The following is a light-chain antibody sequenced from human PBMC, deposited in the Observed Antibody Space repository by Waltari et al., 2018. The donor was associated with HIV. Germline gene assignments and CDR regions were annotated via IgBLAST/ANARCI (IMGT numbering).Light chain of an antibody. V-gene: IGKV1-39*01. CDR1: QNIYKF. J-gene: IGKJ3*01. Sequence: DPQLTQSPSSLSAPIGDRITITCRASQNIYKFLSWYQQKSGKAPNLLIYDASSLQSGVPSRFSGSGSGTEFTLTISSLQVEDFATYYCLQSFTAPLTFGPGTKLDIK. CDR3: LQSFTAPLT. CDR2: DAS.